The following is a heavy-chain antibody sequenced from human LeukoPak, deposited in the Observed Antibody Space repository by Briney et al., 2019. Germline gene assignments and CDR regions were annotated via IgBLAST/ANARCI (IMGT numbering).Heavy chain of an antibody. CDR3: AREPSHCSSTSCYRWLDP. D-gene: IGHD2-2*02. J-gene: IGHJ5*02. CDR1: GFTVSSNY. V-gene: IGHV3-53*01. CDR2: IYSGGST. Sequence: GGSLRLSCAASGFTVSSNYMSWVRQAPGKGLEWVSVIYSGGSTYYADSVKGRFTISRDNSKNTLYLQMNSLGAEDTAVYYCAREPSHCSSTSCYRWLDPWGQGTLVTVSS.